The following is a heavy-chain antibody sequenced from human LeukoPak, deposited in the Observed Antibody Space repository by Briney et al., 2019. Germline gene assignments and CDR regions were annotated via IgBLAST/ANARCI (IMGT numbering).Heavy chain of an antibody. CDR2: ISSSGSTI. V-gene: IGHV3-11*04. D-gene: IGHD6-13*01. J-gene: IGHJ4*02. Sequence: GGSLRLSCAASGFTFSDYYMSWIRQAPGKGLEWLSYISSSGSTIYYADSVKGRFTISRDNDKNLLYVQMNSLRAEDTAVYYCARSRAAAGTGYFDYWGQGTLVTVSS. CDR3: ARSRAAAGTGYFDY. CDR1: GFTFSDYY.